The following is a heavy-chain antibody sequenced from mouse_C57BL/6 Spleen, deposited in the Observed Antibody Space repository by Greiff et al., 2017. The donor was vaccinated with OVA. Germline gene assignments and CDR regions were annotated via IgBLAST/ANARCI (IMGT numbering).Heavy chain of an antibody. CDR1: GFTFSSYA. CDR2: ISSGGDYI. CDR3: RRGGYYGSSSLYYYAMDY. V-gene: IGHV5-9-1*02. D-gene: IGHD1-1*01. J-gene: IGHJ4*01. Sequence: EVKVEESGEGLVKPGGSLKLSCAASGFTFSSYAMSWVRQTPEKRLEWVAYISSGGDYIYYADTVTGRFTISRDNARNTLYLQRSRLKSEDTAMYYCRRGGYYGSSSLYYYAMDYWGQGTSVTVSS.